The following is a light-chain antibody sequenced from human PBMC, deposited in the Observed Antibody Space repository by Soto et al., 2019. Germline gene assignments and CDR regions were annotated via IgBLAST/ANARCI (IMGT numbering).Light chain of an antibody. V-gene: IGKV1-5*03. CDR3: QQYNSQRT. Sequence: DLQMTQSPSTLSASVGDRVTITCRASQYISSWLAWYQQKPGKAPKLLIYKASSLESGVPSRFSGSGSGTEFTLTISSLQPDYFATYYCQQYNSQRTFGQGTKVEIK. CDR2: KAS. CDR1: QYISSW. J-gene: IGKJ1*01.